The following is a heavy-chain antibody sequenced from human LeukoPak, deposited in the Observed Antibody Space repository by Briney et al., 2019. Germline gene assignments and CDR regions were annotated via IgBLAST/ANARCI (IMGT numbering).Heavy chain of an antibody. CDR2: INPNSGGT. Sequence: GASVKVSCKASGYTFTGYYMHWVRQAPGQGLEWMGWINPNSGGTNYAQKLQGRVTMTTDTSTSTAYMELRSLRSDDTAVYYCARDFPRYAADYFDYWGQGTLVTVSS. CDR1: GYTFTGYY. V-gene: IGHV1-2*02. D-gene: IGHD5-18*01. CDR3: ARDFPRYAADYFDY. J-gene: IGHJ4*02.